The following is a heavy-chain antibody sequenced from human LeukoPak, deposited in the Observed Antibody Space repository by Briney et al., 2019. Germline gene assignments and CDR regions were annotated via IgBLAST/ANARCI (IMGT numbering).Heavy chain of an antibody. CDR1: GYTFTSYD. D-gene: IGHD6-19*01. J-gene: IGHJ3*02. Sequence: ASVKVSCKASGYTFTSYDINWVRQATGQGLEWMGWMNPNSGNTGYAQKFQGRVTMTRNTSISTAYMELSSLRSDDTAVYYCASEGYSSGWYTQTDAFDIWGQGTMVTVSS. CDR2: MNPNSGNT. CDR3: ASEGYSSGWYTQTDAFDI. V-gene: IGHV1-8*01.